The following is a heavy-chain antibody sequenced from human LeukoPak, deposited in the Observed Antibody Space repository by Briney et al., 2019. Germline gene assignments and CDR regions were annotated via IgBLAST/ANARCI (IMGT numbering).Heavy chain of an antibody. D-gene: IGHD6-19*01. CDR1: GGSITSDY. V-gene: IGHV4-59*12. CDR2: ISYSGST. CDR3: ARDPDGIAVAGTPDAFDI. J-gene: IGHJ3*02. Sequence: SETLSLTYTVSGGSITSDYWSWIRQPPGQGLEWIGYISYSGSTYYNPSLKSRVTMSVDTSKNQFSLKLSSVTAADTAVYYCARDPDGIAVAGTPDAFDIWGQGTMVTVSS.